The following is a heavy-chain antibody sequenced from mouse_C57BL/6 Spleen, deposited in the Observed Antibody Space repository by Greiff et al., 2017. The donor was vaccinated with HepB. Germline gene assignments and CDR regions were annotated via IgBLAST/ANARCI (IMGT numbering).Heavy chain of an antibody. CDR2: ISSGGSYT. D-gene: IGHD2-4*01. V-gene: IGHV5-6*01. Sequence: EVQLVESGGDLVKPGGSLKLSCAASGFTFSSYGMSWVRQTPDKRLEWVATISSGGSYTYYPDSVKGRFTISRDNAKNTLYLQMSSLKSEDTAMYYCARQGGYDYYFDYWGQGTTLTVSS. CDR1: GFTFSSYG. J-gene: IGHJ2*01. CDR3: ARQGGYDYYFDY.